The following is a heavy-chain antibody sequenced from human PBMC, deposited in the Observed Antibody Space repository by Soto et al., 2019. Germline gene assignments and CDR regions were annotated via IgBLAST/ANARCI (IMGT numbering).Heavy chain of an antibody. D-gene: IGHD2-15*01. V-gene: IGHV3-13*01. CDR2: IGTAGDT. CDR1: GFTFSSYD. J-gene: IGHJ5*02. Sequence: PGGSLRLSCAASGFTFSSYDMHWVRQATGKGLEWVSAIGTAGDTYYPGSVKGRFTISRENAKNSLYLQMNSLRAGDTAVYYCARAGHCSGGSCYRWDNWFDPWGQGTLVTVSS. CDR3: ARAGHCSGGSCYRWDNWFDP.